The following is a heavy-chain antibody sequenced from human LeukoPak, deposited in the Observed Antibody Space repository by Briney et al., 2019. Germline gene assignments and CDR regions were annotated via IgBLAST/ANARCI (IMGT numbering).Heavy chain of an antibody. Sequence: SVKVSCKASGYTFTSYGISWVRQAPGQGLEWMGGIIPIFGTANYAQKFQGRVTITADESTSTAYMELSSLRSEDTAVYYCARAYYYDSSGYYYFAFDIWGQGTMVTVSS. J-gene: IGHJ3*02. CDR1: GYTFTSYG. CDR3: ARAYYYDSSGYYYFAFDI. D-gene: IGHD3-22*01. CDR2: IIPIFGTA. V-gene: IGHV1-69*13.